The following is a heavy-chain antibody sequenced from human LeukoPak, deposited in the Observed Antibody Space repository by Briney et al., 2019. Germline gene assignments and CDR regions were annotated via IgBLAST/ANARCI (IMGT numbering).Heavy chain of an antibody. V-gene: IGHV4-30-4*01. CDR2: IYYSGST. Sequence: SETLSLTCTVSGGSISSGDYYWSWIRQPPGTGLEWIGYIYYSGSTYYNPSLKSRVTISVDTSKNQFSLKLSSVTAADTAVYYCAREVVFAFDIWGQGTMVTVSS. CDR1: GGSISSGDYY. CDR3: AREVVFAFDI. D-gene: IGHD2-8*02. J-gene: IGHJ3*02.